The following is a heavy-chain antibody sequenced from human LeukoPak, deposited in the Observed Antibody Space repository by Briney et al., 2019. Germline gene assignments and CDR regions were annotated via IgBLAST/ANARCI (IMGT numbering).Heavy chain of an antibody. CDR1: GFTFSSYD. V-gene: IGHV3-13*04. D-gene: IGHD1-26*01. CDR2: IGTAGDT. J-gene: IGHJ3*02. Sequence: PGGSLRLSCAASGFTFSSYDFHWVRQPTGKGLEWVSAIGTAGDTYYQGSVKGRFTMSRENAKNSLYLRMNSLRAGDTAVYYCARLREAAFDIWGRGTGVPVTS. CDR3: ARLREAAFDI.